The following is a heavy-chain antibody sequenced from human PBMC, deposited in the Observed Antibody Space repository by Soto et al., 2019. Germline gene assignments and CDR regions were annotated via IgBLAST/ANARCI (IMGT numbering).Heavy chain of an antibody. CDR3: AGSIAHPTRVED. CDR2: INHSGST. Sequence: TSETLSLTCAVYGVSFIGYYWSWSRQPPWKGLEWIGEINHSGSTNYNPSLKSRVTISVDTSKNQFSLKLSPVTAADTAVYYCAGSIAHPTRVEDRGPGTLVNLSS. CDR1: GVSFIGYY. D-gene: IGHD6-6*01. J-gene: IGHJ4*02. V-gene: IGHV4-34*01.